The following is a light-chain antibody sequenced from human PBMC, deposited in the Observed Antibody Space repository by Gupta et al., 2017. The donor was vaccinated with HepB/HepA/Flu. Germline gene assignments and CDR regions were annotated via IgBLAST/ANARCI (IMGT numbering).Light chain of an antibody. CDR3: QAWDSSTAV. J-gene: IGLJ2*01. CDR2: QDS. Sequence: SYELTQLHTVSVSPGQTASITGSGDKLGNKYACWYQQKPGQSPVLVIYQDSKRPSGIPERFSGSNSGNTATLTISGTQAMDEADYYCQAWDSSTAVFGGGTKLTVL. V-gene: IGLV3-1*01. CDR1: KLGNKY.